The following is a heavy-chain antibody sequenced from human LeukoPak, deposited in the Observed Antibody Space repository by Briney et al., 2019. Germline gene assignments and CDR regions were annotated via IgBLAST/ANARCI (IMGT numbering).Heavy chain of an antibody. CDR3: ARGGYDSSGYYSIVNYYYYGMDV. D-gene: IGHD3-22*01. CDR1: GGTFSSYA. J-gene: IGHJ6*02. CDR2: INPNSGGT. V-gene: IGHV1-2*04. Sequence: ASVKVSCKASGGTFSSYAISWVRQAPGQGLEWMGWINPNSGGTNYAQKFQGWVTMTRDTSISTAYMELSRLRSDDTAVYYCARGGYDSSGYYSIVNYYYYGMDVWGQGTTVTVSS.